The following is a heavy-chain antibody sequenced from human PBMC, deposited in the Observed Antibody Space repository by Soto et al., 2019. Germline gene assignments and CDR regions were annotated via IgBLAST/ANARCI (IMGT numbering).Heavy chain of an antibody. CDR3: TTDFIAAAGTGFDP. J-gene: IGHJ5*02. V-gene: IGHV3-15*07. CDR2: IKSKTDGGTT. CDR1: GFTFSNAW. Sequence: GSLRLSCAASGFTFSNAWMTWVRQAPGKGLEWVGRIKSKTDGGTTDYAAPVKGRFTISRDDSKNTLYLQMNSLKTEDTAVYYCTTDFIAAAGTGFDPWGQGTLVTVSS. D-gene: IGHD6-13*01.